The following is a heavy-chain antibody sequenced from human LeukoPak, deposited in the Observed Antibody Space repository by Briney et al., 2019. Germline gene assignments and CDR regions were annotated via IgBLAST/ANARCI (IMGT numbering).Heavy chain of an antibody. Sequence: GGSLRLSCAGPGFMFHDYAIHWVRQAPGKGLEWVAVISYDGSNKYYADSVKGRFTISRDNSKNTLYLQMNTLRAEDTAVYYCAKDVSWNWFDPWGQGTLVTVSS. CDR1: GFMFHDYA. CDR3: AKDVSWNWFDP. J-gene: IGHJ5*02. V-gene: IGHV3-30*18. CDR2: ISYDGSNK.